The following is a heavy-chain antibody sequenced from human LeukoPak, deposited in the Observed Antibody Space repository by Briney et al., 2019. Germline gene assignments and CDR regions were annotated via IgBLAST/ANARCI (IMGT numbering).Heavy chain of an antibody. CDR2: IYYSGST. Sequence: PSQTLSLTCTVSGGSICSGGYYWSWIRQHPGKGLEWIGYIYYSGSTYYNPSLKSRVTISVDTSKNQFSLKLSSVTAADTAVYYCTRDRRVNCFYSWGQGTLVTVAS. J-gene: IGHJ4*02. V-gene: IGHV4-31*03. D-gene: IGHD5/OR15-5a*01. CDR3: TRDRRVNCFYS. CDR1: GGSICSGGYY.